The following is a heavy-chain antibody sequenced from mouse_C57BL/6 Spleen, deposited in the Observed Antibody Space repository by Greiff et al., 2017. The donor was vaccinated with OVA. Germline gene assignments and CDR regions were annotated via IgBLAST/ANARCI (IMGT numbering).Heavy chain of an antibody. D-gene: IGHD1-1*01. CDR3: ARNYGSSDGNYFDY. CDR1: GFTFSSYA. Sequence: DVMLVESGGGLVKPGGSLKLSCAASGFTFSSYAMAWVRQTPGKRLEWVATISDGGSYTYYPDNVKGRVTISRDKAKNNLYLQMSHLKSEDTSMYYCARNYGSSDGNYFDYWGQGTTLTVSS. V-gene: IGHV5-4*03. CDR2: ISDGGSYT. J-gene: IGHJ2*01.